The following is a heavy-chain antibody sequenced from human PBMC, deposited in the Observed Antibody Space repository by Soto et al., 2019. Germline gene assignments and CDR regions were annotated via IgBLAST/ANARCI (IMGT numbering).Heavy chain of an antibody. V-gene: IGHV3-23*01. CDR3: AKAFITMVRGVNAAFDI. J-gene: IGHJ3*02. CDR2: ISGSGGST. D-gene: IGHD3-10*01. Sequence: GGSLRLSCAASGFTFSAYGMHWVRQAPGKGLEWVSAISGSGGSTYYADSVKGRFTISRDNSKNTLYLQMNSLRAEDTAVYYCAKAFITMVRGVNAAFDIWGQGTMVTV. CDR1: GFTFSAYG.